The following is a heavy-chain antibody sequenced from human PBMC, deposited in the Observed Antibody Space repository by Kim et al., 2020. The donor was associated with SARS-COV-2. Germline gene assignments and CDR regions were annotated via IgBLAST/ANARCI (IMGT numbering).Heavy chain of an antibody. D-gene: IGHD6-13*01. CDR3: ARGTAAADY. CDR2: STI. J-gene: IGHJ4*02. V-gene: IGHV3-48*03. Sequence: STIYYADSGKGLFTISRDNAKNSLYLQMNSLRAEDTAVYYCARGTAAADYWGQGTLVTVSS.